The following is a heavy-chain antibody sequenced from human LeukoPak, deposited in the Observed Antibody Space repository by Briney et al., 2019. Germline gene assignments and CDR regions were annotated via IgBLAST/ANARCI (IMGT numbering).Heavy chain of an antibody. D-gene: IGHD5-18*01. CDR2: IYPGDSDT. CDR3: ARFWGYSYAHYFDY. CDR1: GYSLTSYL. Sequence: VESLKLSRKGSGYSLTSYLLGWVRQIPGKGLEWMGIIYPGDSDTRYSPSFQGQVTISADKSISTAYLQWSSLKASDTAMYYCARFWGYSYAHYFDYWGQGTLVTVSS. J-gene: IGHJ4*02. V-gene: IGHV5-51*01.